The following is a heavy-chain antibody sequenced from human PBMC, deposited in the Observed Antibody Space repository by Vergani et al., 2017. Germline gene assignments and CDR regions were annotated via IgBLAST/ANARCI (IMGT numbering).Heavy chain of an antibody. CDR1: GGSISSGGYS. D-gene: IGHD3-10*01. CDR3: ARFITMVRGVDNWFDP. V-gene: IGHV4-30-2*01. Sequence: QLQLQESGSGLVKPSQTLSLTCAVSGGSISSGGYSWSWIRQPPGKGLEWIGYIYHSGSTYYNPSLKSRVTISVDRSKNQFSLKLSSVTAADTAVYYCARFITMVRGVDNWFDPWGQGTLVTVSS. CDR2: IYHSGST. J-gene: IGHJ5*02.